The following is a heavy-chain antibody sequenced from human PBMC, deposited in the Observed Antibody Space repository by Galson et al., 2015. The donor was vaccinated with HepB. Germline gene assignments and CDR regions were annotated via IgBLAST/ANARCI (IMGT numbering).Heavy chain of an antibody. V-gene: IGHV3-11*06. D-gene: IGHD3-22*01. Sequence: SLRLSCAASGFTFSDYYMSWIRQAPGKGLEWVSYISSSSSYTNYADSVKGRFTISRDNAKNSLYLQMNSLRAEDTAVYYCARDLGASSGYYGWFDPWGQGTLVTVSS. CDR3: ARDLGASSGYYGWFDP. CDR1: GFTFSDYY. J-gene: IGHJ5*02. CDR2: ISSSSSYT.